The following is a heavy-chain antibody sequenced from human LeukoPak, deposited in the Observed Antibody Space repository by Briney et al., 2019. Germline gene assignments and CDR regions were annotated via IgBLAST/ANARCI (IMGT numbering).Heavy chain of an antibody. Sequence: GGSLRLSCAASGFIVSSNYMSWVRQAPGKGLAWVSGLNEDGGYTYYADSVKGRFTISRGDSKNTMYLQMNSLRAEDTAVYYCARDPYSSSWSYGMDVWGQGTTVTVSS. CDR1: GFIVSSNY. J-gene: IGHJ6*02. CDR2: LNEDGGYT. CDR3: ARDPYSSSWSYGMDV. D-gene: IGHD6-13*01. V-gene: IGHV3-53*01.